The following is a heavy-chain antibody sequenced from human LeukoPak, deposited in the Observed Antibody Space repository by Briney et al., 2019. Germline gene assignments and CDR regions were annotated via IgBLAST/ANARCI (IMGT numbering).Heavy chain of an antibody. CDR1: GFTFGSYG. CDR2: IRYDGSNK. J-gene: IGHJ5*02. CDR3: AKDQAGRVTTEWFDP. D-gene: IGHD4-11*01. Sequence: GGSLRLSCAASGFTFGSYGMHWVRQAPGKGLEWVAFIRYDGSNKYDADSVKGRFTISRDNSKNTLYLQMNSLRAEDTAVYYCAKDQAGRVTTEWFDPWGQGTLVTVSS. V-gene: IGHV3-30*02.